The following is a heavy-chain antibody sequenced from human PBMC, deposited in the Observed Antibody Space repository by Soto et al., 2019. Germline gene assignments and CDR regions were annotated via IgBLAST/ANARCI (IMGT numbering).Heavy chain of an antibody. CDR2: ISSSSSTI. CDR1: GFAFSGYS. V-gene: IGHV3-48*01. J-gene: IGHJ6*02. D-gene: IGHD5-18*01. CDR3: ARRTIQLWPRMDV. Sequence: VRLSCAASGFAFSGYSMNWVRQGPGKGLEWVSYISSSSSTIYYADSVKGRFTISRDNAKNSLYLQMNSLRAEDTAVYYCARRTIQLWPRMDVWGQGTTVTVSS.